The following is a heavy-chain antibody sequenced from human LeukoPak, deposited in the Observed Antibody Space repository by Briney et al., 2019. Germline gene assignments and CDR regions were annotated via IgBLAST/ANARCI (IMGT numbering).Heavy chain of an antibody. V-gene: IGHV1-46*01. CDR2: INPSGGST. Sequence: ASVKVSCKASGYAFTSYYMHWVRQAPGQGLEWMGIINPSGGSTSYAQKFQGRVTMTRNTSISTAYVELSSLRSEDTAVYYCAREGSSSSLGDWGQGTLVTVSS. CDR3: AREGSSSSLGD. D-gene: IGHD6-6*01. J-gene: IGHJ4*02. CDR1: GYAFTSYY.